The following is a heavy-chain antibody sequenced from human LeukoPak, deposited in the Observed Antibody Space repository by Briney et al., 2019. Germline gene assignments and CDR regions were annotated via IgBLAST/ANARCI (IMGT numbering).Heavy chain of an antibody. CDR2: IKGSDGST. D-gene: IGHD6-13*01. Sequence: GGSLRLSCAASGFTFSTYAMAWVRQAPGKGLEWVSTIKGSDGSTYYADSVKGRFTISRDNSENTLYLQMNSLRGDDTAVYYCARVRAAAGIYYFDYWGQGTLVTVSS. J-gene: IGHJ4*02. CDR3: ARVRAAAGIYYFDY. CDR1: GFTFSTYA. V-gene: IGHV3-23*01.